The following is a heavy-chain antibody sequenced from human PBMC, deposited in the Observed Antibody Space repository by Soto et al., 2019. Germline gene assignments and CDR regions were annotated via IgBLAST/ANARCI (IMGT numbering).Heavy chain of an antibody. J-gene: IGHJ4*02. Sequence: EVQILQSGGGLEQPGGSLGLSCAASGFTFSNYAMSWIRQAPGKGLEWVSTIRETGNTYYADSVRGRFATSRDNSENTLYLQMSSLRAEDTAVYYCAKQQMGVIRAPDYRGQGTLVTVSS. CDR3: AKQQMGVIRAPDY. CDR1: GFTFSNYA. CDR2: IRETGNT. D-gene: IGHD1-26*01. V-gene: IGHV3-23*01.